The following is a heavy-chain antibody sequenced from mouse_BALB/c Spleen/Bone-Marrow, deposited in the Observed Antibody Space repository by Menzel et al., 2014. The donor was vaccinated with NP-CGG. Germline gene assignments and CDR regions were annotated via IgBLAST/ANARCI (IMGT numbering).Heavy chain of an antibody. Sequence: VQLQQSGPGLVKPSQSLSLTCSVTGYSITSGYYWNWIRQFPGNKLEWMGYISYDGSNNYNTSLKNRISITRDTSKNQFFLKLNSVTTEDTATYYCARLDGFAYWGQGTLVTVSA. J-gene: IGHJ3*01. CDR3: ARLDGFAY. V-gene: IGHV3-6*02. CDR2: ISYDGSN. CDR1: GYSITSGYY.